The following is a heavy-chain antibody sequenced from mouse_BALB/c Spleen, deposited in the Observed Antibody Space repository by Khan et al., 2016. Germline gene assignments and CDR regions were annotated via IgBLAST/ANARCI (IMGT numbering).Heavy chain of an antibody. Sequence: QLEESGPDLVKPSQSLSLTCTVTGYSITSGYSWHWIRQFPGNKLEWMGYIPYSGRTNYNPSLKSRIPITRDTSKNQFFLQLNSVTTEDTATYYCARWNGYYAMDYWGQGTSVTVSS. CDR1: GYSITSGYS. J-gene: IGHJ4*01. CDR2: IPYSGRT. CDR3: ARWNGYYAMDY. V-gene: IGHV3-1*02.